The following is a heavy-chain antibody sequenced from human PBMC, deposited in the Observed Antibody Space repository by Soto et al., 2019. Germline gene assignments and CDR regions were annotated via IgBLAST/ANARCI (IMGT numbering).Heavy chain of an antibody. CDR2: FHNTGST. V-gene: IGHV4-59*01. CDR3: ARSNSGHDSRDY. Sequence: SETLSLTCAVSGGSISIYYWSWIRQSPGKGLEWIGYFHNTGSTNYNPSLRSRVTISVDTSKNQFSLSLSSVTAADTAVYYCARSNSGHDSRDYWGHGTLVTVSS. J-gene: IGHJ4*01. CDR1: GGSISIYY. D-gene: IGHD5-12*01.